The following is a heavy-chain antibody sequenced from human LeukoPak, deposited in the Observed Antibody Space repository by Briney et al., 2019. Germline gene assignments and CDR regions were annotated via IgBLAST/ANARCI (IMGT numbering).Heavy chain of an antibody. CDR1: GFTFSSYA. J-gene: IGHJ4*02. CDR3: AKSANYYDSSGYYFDY. V-gene: IGHV3-23*01. Sequence: GGSLRLPCAASGFTFSSYAMSWVRQAPGKGLEWVSAISGSGGSTYYADSVKGRFTISRDNSKNTLYLQMNSLRAEDMAVYYCAKSANYYDSSGYYFDYWGQGTLVTVSS. CDR2: ISGSGGST. D-gene: IGHD3-22*01.